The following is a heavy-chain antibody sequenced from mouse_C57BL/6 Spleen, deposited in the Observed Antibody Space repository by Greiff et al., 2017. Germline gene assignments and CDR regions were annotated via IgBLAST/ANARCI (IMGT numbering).Heavy chain of an antibody. D-gene: IGHD4-1*01. CDR2: INPSSGYT. Sequence: QVQLKESGAELAKPGSSVKLSCKASGYTFTSYWMHWVKQRPGQGLEWIGYINPSSGYTKYNQKFKDKATLTADKSSSTAYMQLSSLTYEDSAVYYCANPLTGNYFDYWGQGTTLTVSS. J-gene: IGHJ2*01. CDR1: GYTFTSYW. V-gene: IGHV1-7*01. CDR3: ANPLTGNYFDY.